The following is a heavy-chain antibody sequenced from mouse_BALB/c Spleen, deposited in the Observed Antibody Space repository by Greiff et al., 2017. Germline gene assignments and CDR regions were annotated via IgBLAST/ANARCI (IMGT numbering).Heavy chain of an antibody. D-gene: IGHD2-3*01. CDR3: TRQDGYYAMDY. J-gene: IGHJ4*01. CDR2: IRLKSNNYAT. CDR1: GFTFSNYW. V-gene: IGHV6-6*02. Sequence: EVKLVESGGGLVQPGGSMKLSCVASGFTFSNYWMNWVRQSPEKGLEWVAEIRLKSNNYATHYAESVKGRFTISRDDSKSSVYLQMNNLRAEDTGIYYCTRQDGYYAMDYWGQGTSVTVSS.